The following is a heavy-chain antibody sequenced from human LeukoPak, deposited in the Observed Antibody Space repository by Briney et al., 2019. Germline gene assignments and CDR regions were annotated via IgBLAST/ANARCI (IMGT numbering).Heavy chain of an antibody. V-gene: IGHV3-11*04. CDR1: GFSVSDSD. Sequence: GGSLRLSCAASGFSVSDSDMIWIRQAPGKGLEWISYIIDSGGSTYYADSVTGRFTISRDNAKNSLYLQMDSLRDEDTAVYYCGSQVETFYMDVWGKGTPVTVSS. D-gene: IGHD5-24*01. CDR3: GSQVETFYMDV. J-gene: IGHJ6*03. CDR2: IIDSGGST.